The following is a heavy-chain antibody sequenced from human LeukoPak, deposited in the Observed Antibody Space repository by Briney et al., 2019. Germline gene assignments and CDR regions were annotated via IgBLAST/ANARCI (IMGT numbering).Heavy chain of an antibody. D-gene: IGHD3-10*01. V-gene: IGHV4-39*01. CDR2: IYYSGST. Sequence: SETLSLTCTVSGGSISSGSYYWGWIRQPPGKGLEWIGSIYYSGSTYYNPSLKSRVTISVDTSKNQFSLKLSSVTAADTAVYYCARSGVLLWFGELLFSNWFDPWGQGTLVTVSS. J-gene: IGHJ5*02. CDR1: GGSISSGSYY. CDR3: ARSGVLLWFGELLFSNWFDP.